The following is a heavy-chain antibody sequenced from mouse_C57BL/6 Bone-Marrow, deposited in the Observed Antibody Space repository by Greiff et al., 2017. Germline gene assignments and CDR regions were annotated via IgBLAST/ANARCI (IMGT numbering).Heavy chain of an antibody. J-gene: IGHJ4*01. V-gene: IGHV8-8*01. CDR1: GFSLSTFGMG. CDR3: ARTTVAPYYAMDY. CDR2: IWWDDDK. D-gene: IGHD1-1*01. Sequence: QVTLKESGPGILQPSQTLSLTCSFSGFSLSTFGMGVGWIRQPSGKLLEWLAHIWWDDDKYYNPALQSRLTISKDTSKNQVFLKIANVDTADTATDYCARTTVAPYYAMDYWGQGTSVTVSS.